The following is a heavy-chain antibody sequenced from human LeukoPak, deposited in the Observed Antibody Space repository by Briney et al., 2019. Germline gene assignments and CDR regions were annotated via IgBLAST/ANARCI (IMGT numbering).Heavy chain of an antibody. Sequence: ASVKVSCKVSGYTVSELSIYWVRQAHGKGLEWMGGFNPEDGEKIYVQKFQGRVTMTEDTSTDTAYMELSSLTSEDTAVYYCAREDSGYDSHGVYYYYYMDVWGKGTTVTVSS. CDR3: AREDSGYDSHGVYYYYYMDV. V-gene: IGHV1-24*01. D-gene: IGHD5-12*01. CDR1: GYTVSELS. J-gene: IGHJ6*03. CDR2: FNPEDGEK.